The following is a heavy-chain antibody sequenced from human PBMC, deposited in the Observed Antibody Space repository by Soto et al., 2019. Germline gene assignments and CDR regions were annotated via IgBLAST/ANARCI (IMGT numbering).Heavy chain of an antibody. J-gene: IGHJ6*02. CDR2: ISAYNGNT. V-gene: IGHV1-18*01. Sequence: QVQLVQSGAEVKKPGASVKVSCKASGYTFTRYGISWVRQAPGQGLEWMGWISAYNGNTNYAQKLQGRVTMTTDTSTSTAYMELRSLRSDDTAVYYCARDGPFPMIVVVTGYYGMAVWGQGTTVTVSS. D-gene: IGHD3-22*01. CDR1: GYTFTRYG. CDR3: ARDGPFPMIVVVTGYYGMAV.